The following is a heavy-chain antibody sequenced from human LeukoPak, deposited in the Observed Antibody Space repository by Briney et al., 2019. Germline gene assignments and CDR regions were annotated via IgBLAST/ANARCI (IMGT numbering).Heavy chain of an antibody. Sequence: SETLSLTCIVSGGSISRYSWSWIRQPPGKGLEWIGYIYYSGSTNYTPSLKSRVTISVDTSKNQFSLKLNSVTAADTAVYYCARHGHSGSSRRDHYYAMDVWGQGTTVTVSS. CDR1: GGSISRYS. CDR3: ARHGHSGSSRRDHYYAMDV. CDR2: IYYSGST. D-gene: IGHD1-26*01. J-gene: IGHJ6*02. V-gene: IGHV4-59*08.